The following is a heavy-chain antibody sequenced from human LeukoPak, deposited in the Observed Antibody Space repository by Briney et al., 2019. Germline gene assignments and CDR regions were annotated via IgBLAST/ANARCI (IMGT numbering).Heavy chain of an antibody. D-gene: IGHD3-9*01. J-gene: IGHJ3*01. Sequence: PGGSLRLSCVASGFTFSDYTMHWVRQAPGKALEWVSSINSGNNYIYYADSVKGRFTISRDNAKNSLFLQMNSLRADDTAFYSCARVLLGMSAFDLWGQGTMVSVSS. CDR2: INSGNNYI. CDR1: GFTFSDYT. CDR3: ARVLLGMSAFDL. V-gene: IGHV3-21*06.